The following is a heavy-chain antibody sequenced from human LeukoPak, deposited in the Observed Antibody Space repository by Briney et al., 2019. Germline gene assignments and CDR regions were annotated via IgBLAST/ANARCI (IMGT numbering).Heavy chain of an antibody. J-gene: IGHJ6*03. D-gene: IGHD7-27*01. V-gene: IGHV4-39*07. CDR1: GGSISSSSYY. CDR3: ARANWGDFYYYYYMDV. Sequence: SETLSLTCTVSGGSISSSSYYWGWIRQPPGKGLEWIGSIYYSGSTYYNPSLKSRVTISVDTSKNQFSLKLSSVTAADTAVYYCARANWGDFYYYYYMDVWGKGTTATVSS. CDR2: IYYSGST.